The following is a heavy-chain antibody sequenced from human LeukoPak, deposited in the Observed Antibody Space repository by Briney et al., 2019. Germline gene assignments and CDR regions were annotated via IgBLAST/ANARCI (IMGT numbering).Heavy chain of an antibody. Sequence: GGSLRLSCAASGFTFSSYEMNWVRQAPGKGLEWVSSISLSATTIYYADSVKGRFTISRDNAKNSLYLQMNSLRAEDTAVFYCAKDRDDYVWGSYLGAFDIWGQGTMVTVSS. CDR2: ISLSATTI. CDR1: GFTFSSYE. J-gene: IGHJ3*02. V-gene: IGHV3-48*03. CDR3: AKDRDDYVWGSYLGAFDI. D-gene: IGHD3-16*01.